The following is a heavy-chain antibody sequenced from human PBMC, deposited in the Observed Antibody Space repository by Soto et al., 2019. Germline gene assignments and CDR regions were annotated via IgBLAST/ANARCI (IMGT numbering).Heavy chain of an antibody. V-gene: IGHV1-69*13. CDR3: ARSERLPYSGYNYYYYYVMDV. Sequence: GASVKVSCKASGGTFSSYAISWVRQAPGQGLEWMGGIIPIFGTANYAQKFQGRVTITADESTSTAYMELSSLRSEDTAVYYCARSERLPYSGYNYYYYYVMDVWGQGTTVTVSS. CDR1: GGTFSSYA. J-gene: IGHJ6*02. D-gene: IGHD5-12*01. CDR2: IIPIFGTA.